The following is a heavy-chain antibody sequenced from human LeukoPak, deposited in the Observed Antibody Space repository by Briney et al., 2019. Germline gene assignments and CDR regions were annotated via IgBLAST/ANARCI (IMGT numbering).Heavy chain of an antibody. V-gene: IGHV1-2*02. CDR3: ARELDTAKDSDAFDM. CDR2: INPNSGGR. J-gene: IGHJ3*02. Sequence: ASVKVSCKASGYTFTDYYMHWVRQAPGQGLEWMGWINPNSGGRNYAQKFQGRVTMTRDTSVSTAYMELSRLRSDDTAVYYCARELDTAKDSDAFDMWGQGTMVTVSS. CDR1: GYTFTDYY. D-gene: IGHD5-18*01.